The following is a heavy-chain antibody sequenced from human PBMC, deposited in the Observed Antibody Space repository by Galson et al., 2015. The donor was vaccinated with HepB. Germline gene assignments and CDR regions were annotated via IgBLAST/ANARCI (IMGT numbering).Heavy chain of an antibody. D-gene: IGHD3-22*01. J-gene: IGHJ5*02. CDR2: IYYSGST. Sequence: TLSLTCTVSGGSISSGGYYWSWIRQHPGKGLEWIGYIYYSGSTYYNPSLKSRVTISVDTSKNQFSLKLSSVTAADTAVYYCAREAFSLYYYDSSGYLNWFDPWGQGTLVTVSS. CDR3: AREAFSLYYYDSSGYLNWFDP. V-gene: IGHV4-31*03. CDR1: GGSISSGGYY.